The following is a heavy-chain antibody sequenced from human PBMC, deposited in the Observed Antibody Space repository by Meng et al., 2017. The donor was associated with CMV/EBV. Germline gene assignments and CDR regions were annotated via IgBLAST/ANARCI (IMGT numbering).Heavy chain of an antibody. Sequence: RLALQGSGPGLVKPSETMSLTCTVSGGSISSSSYYWGSIRQPPGKGLEWIGSIYYSGSTYYNPSLKSRVTISVDTSKNQFSLKLSSVTAADTAVYYCARVRGTFDYWGQGTLVTVSS. V-gene: IGHV4-39*06. CDR2: IYYSGST. CDR1: GGSISSSSYY. D-gene: IGHD3-16*01. J-gene: IGHJ4*02. CDR3: ARVRGTFDY.